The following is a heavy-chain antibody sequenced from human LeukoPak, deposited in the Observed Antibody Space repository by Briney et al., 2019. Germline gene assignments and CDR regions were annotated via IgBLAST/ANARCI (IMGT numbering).Heavy chain of an antibody. V-gene: IGHV3-15*01. J-gene: IGHJ4*02. CDR3: TTEKPNYDFWSGYTDY. CDR1: GFTFSSAW. CDR2: IKSKTDGGTT. Sequence: GGSLRLSCAASGFTFSSAWMRLVRQAPGKGLEWVGRIKSKTDGGTTDYAAPVKGRFTISRDDSKNTLYLQMNSLKTEDTAVYYCTTEKPNYDFWSGYTDYWGQGTLVTVSS. D-gene: IGHD3-3*01.